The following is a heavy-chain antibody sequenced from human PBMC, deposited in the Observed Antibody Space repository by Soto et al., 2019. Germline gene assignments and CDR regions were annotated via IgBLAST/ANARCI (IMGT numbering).Heavy chain of an antibody. Sequence: EVQVVESGGGLVQPGGSLRLSCAASGFNVSRNYMAWVRLAPGRGLEWVSFIYNDGRTADADSVKGRFIISKDHSKNTLSLQMNSLRVEDTAVYYCASSTPIAMGDSFDIWGRGTAVIVSS. V-gene: IGHV3-66*01. CDR2: IYNDGRT. D-gene: IGHD2-2*01. J-gene: IGHJ3*02. CDR1: GFNVSRNY. CDR3: ASSTPIAMGDSFDI.